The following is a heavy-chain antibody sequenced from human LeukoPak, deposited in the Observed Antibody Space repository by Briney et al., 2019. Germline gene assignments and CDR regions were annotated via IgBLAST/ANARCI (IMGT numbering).Heavy chain of an antibody. V-gene: IGHV1-2*02. CDR2: INPNSGGT. J-gene: IGHJ6*03. Sequence: ASVKVSCKASGYTFTSYYMHWVRQAPGQGLEWMGWINPNSGGTNYAQKFQGRVTMTRDTSISTAYMELSRLRSDDTAVYYCARGMEPYYYMDVWGKGTTVTVSS. D-gene: IGHD1-26*01. CDR3: ARGMEPYYYMDV. CDR1: GYTFTSYY.